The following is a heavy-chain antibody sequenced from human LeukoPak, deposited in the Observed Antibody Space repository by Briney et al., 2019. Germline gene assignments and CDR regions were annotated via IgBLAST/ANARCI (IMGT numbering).Heavy chain of an antibody. D-gene: IGHD5-18*01. CDR1: GFTFSSYS. Sequence: GGSLRLSCAASGFTFSSYSMNWVRQAPGKGLEWVSSISSSSSYIYYADSVKGRFTISRDNAKNSLYLQMNSLRAEDTAVYYCARDPSPGYSYGQRGGMDVWGQGTTVTVSS. J-gene: IGHJ6*02. CDR3: ARDPSPGYSYGQRGGMDV. CDR2: ISSSSSYI. V-gene: IGHV3-21*01.